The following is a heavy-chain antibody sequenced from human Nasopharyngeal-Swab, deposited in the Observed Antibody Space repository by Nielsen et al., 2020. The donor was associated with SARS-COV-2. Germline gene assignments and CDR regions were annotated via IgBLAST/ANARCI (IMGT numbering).Heavy chain of an antibody. CDR1: RFTFSNAW. J-gene: IGHJ3*02. CDR3: TTDLYSSSWYRRSDAFDI. V-gene: IGHV3-15*01. CDR2: IKSKTDGGTT. Sequence: GESLKISCAASRFTFSNAWMSWVRQAPGKGLEWVGRIKSKTDGGTTDYAAPVKGRFTISRDDSKNTLYPQMNSLKTEDTAVYYCTTDLYSSSWYRRSDAFDIWGQGTMVTVSS. D-gene: IGHD6-13*01.